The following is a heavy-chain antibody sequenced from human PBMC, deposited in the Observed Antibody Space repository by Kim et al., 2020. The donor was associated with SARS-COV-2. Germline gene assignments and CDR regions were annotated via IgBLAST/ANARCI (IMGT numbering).Heavy chain of an antibody. J-gene: IGHJ4*02. D-gene: IGHD5-12*01. Sequence: YAQKFQGRVTITADESTSTAYMELSSLRSEDTAVYYCARGPRIVAYPFDYWGQGTLVTVSS. CDR3: ARGPRIVAYPFDY. V-gene: IGHV1-69*01.